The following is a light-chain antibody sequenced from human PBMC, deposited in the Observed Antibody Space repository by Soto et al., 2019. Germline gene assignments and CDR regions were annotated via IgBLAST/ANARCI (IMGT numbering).Light chain of an antibody. CDR1: QSVSSY. Sequence: EIVLTQSPATLSLSPGERATLSCRAGQSVSSYLAWYQQKAGQAPRLLIYDASNRATGIPARFSGSGSGTDFTLTISSLEPEDVAIYYCQQRSNWPLTFGGGTKVEIK. CDR3: QQRSNWPLT. CDR2: DAS. V-gene: IGKV3-11*01. J-gene: IGKJ4*01.